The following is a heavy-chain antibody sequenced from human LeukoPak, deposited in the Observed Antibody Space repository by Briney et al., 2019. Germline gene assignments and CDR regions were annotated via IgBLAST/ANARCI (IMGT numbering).Heavy chain of an antibody. CDR2: IYTSGNT. CDR3: VGGPSGTAFDN. Sequence: SETLSLTCAVSGISTSTYYWRWIRQPAGKGLEWIGRIYTSGNTNYKPSLKSRLTISVDKSKNHLSLKLSSLTAADTAFYYCVGGPSGTAFDNWGHGTLVTVSS. J-gene: IGHJ4*01. V-gene: IGHV4-4*07. CDR1: GISTSTYY. D-gene: IGHD1-1*01.